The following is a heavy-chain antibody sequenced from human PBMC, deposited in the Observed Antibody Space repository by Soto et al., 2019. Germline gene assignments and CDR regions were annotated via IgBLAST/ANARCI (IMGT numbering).Heavy chain of an antibody. CDR1: GFTFSSYS. Sequence: EVQLVESGGGLVKPGGSLRLSCAASGFTFSSYSMNWVRQAPGKGLEWVSSISSSSSYIYYADSVKGRFTISRDNAKNSLYLQMNSLRAEDTAVYYCARGRSGYYGSGSYYEWGQGTLVTVSS. CDR2: ISSSSSYI. J-gene: IGHJ4*02. V-gene: IGHV3-21*01. D-gene: IGHD3-10*01. CDR3: ARGRSGYYGSGSYYE.